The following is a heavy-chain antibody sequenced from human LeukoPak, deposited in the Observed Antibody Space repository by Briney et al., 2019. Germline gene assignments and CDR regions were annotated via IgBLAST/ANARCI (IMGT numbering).Heavy chain of an antibody. Sequence: ASVKVSCKASGYTFTSYDINWVRQATGQGLEWMGWMNPNSGNTGYAQKFQGRVTMARNTSISTAYMELSSLRSEDTAVYYCAREIDYDFWSGYRNWFDPWGQGTLVTVSS. CDR3: AREIDYDFWSGYRNWFDP. V-gene: IGHV1-8*01. D-gene: IGHD3-3*01. J-gene: IGHJ5*02. CDR2: MNPNSGNT. CDR1: GYTFTSYD.